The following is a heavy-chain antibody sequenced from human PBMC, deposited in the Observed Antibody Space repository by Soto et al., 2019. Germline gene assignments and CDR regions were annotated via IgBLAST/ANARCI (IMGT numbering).Heavy chain of an antibody. CDR2: IYYSGST. CDR3: ARGHDPIVNYYFDY. Sequence: QVQLQESGPGLVKPSQTLSLTCTVSGGSISSGGYYWSWIRQHPGKGLEWIGYIYYSGSTYYNPSLKSRVTISVDPFKNQFSLKLSSVTAADTAVYYCARGHDPIVNYYFDYWGQGTLVTVSS. V-gene: IGHV4-31*03. D-gene: IGHD1-20*01. J-gene: IGHJ4*02. CDR1: GGSISSGGYY.